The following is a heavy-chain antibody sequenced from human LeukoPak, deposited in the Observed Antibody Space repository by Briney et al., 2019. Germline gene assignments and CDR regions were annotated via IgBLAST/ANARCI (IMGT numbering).Heavy chain of an antibody. CDR3: ARDLSSTSNWELDY. CDR1: GYTFTDYF. CDR2: IYDKSGVTNP. Sequence: GASVKVSCKASGYTFTDYFIHCVRHAPGKGLEWMVRIYDKSGVTNPNNAQNLQGRDSLTKDTTIITPYMELSRLTSDGTAPCYCARDLSSTSNWELDYWGQGTLVTVSS. J-gene: IGHJ4*02. D-gene: IGHD1-26*01. V-gene: IGHV1-2*06.